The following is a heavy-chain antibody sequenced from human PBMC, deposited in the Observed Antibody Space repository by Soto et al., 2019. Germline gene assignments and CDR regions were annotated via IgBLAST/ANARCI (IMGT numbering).Heavy chain of an antibody. Sequence: ASVMVSCKASGYTFTSYYIHWVRQAPGQGLERMGIINPSGGSATYAQKFQGRVTMTRDTSTSTVYMELSSLRSEDTAVFYCARESFRGAGATAGSCFSDYWGQRTLVTVSS. CDR3: ARESFRGAGATAGSCFSDY. J-gene: IGHJ4*02. CDR1: GYTFTSYY. D-gene: IGHD2-15*01. V-gene: IGHV1-46*03. CDR2: INPSGGSA.